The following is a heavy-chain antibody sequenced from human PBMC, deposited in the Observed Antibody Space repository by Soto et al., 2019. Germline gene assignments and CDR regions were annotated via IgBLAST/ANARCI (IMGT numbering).Heavy chain of an antibody. D-gene: IGHD3-3*01. V-gene: IGHV4-59*01. Sequence: SETLSLTCTVSGGSISSYYWSWIRHPPGKGLEWIGYIYYSGSTNYNPSLKSRVTISVDTSKNQFSLKLSSVTDADTAVYYCAREEPGTIFGGYYMDVWGKGTTVNVSS. CDR3: AREEPGTIFGGYYMDV. J-gene: IGHJ6*03. CDR1: GGSISSYY. CDR2: IYYSGST.